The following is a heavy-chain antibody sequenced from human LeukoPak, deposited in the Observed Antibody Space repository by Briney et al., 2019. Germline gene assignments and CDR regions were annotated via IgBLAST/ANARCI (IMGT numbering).Heavy chain of an antibody. CDR1: GFTFSSYS. CDR3: ARDREQWLVGWFDP. CDR2: ISSSSSYI. D-gene: IGHD6-19*01. J-gene: IGHJ5*02. Sequence: GSLRLSCAASGFTFSSYSMNWVRQAPGKGLEWVSSISSSSSYIYYADSVKGRFTISRDNAKNSLYLQMNSLRAEDTAVYYCARDREQWLVGWFDPWGQGTLVTVSS. V-gene: IGHV3-21*01.